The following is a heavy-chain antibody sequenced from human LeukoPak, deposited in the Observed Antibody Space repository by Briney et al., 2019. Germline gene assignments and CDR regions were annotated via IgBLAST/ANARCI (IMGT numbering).Heavy chain of an antibody. D-gene: IGHD5-18*01. CDR2: IYYSGST. CDR1: GGSIRGYY. Sequence: PSETLSLTCTVSGGSIRGYYWSWIRQPPGKGLEWIGYIYYSGSTNYNPSLKSRVAISVDTSKNQFSLKLSSVTAADTAVYYCAKDPLWVDTPMDPFDYWGQGTLVTVSS. V-gene: IGHV4-59*01. J-gene: IGHJ4*02. CDR3: AKDPLWVDTPMDPFDY.